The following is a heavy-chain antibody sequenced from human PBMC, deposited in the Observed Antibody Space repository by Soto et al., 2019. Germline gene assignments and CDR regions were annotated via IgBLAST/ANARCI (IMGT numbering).Heavy chain of an antibody. V-gene: IGHV3-20*04. J-gene: IGHJ4*02. CDR3: ARNNYDILTGFVDY. Sequence: GGSLRLSCAASGFTFSNAWMNWVRQLPGKGLEKVAGINWNGRTRDYVDSVRGRFTISRDNSKNTLYLQMNSLRAEDTAVYYCARNNYDILTGFVDYWGQGTLVTVSS. D-gene: IGHD3-9*01. CDR1: GFTFSNAW. CDR2: INWNGRTR.